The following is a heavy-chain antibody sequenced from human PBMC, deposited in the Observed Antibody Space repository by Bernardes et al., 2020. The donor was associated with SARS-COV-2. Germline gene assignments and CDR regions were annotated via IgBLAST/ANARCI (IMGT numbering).Heavy chain of an antibody. D-gene: IGHD1-26*01. CDR3: ATLFSDGGNYFWFDP. J-gene: IGHJ5*02. V-gene: IGHV4-4*02. CDR2: TSHSGRT. Sequence: LSLPCSVSGRSIIGTNWSSWVRQPPGKGRECIGETSHSGRTNYNPSPNSRVTISVAKSKNQFSLKLSSVTAADTAVYYCATLFSDGGNYFWFDPWGQGTLVTVSS. CDR1: GRSIIGTNW.